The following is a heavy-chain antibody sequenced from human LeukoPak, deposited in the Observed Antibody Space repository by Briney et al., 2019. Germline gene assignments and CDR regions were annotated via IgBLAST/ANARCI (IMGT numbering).Heavy chain of an antibody. CDR3: ARDPHDGSRFDY. Sequence: SGGSLRLSCAASGFTVSNNYMNWVRQAPGKGLEWVSYISKSGTRMEYRDSVKGRFTISRDDAKTSLFLQMDSLRAEDTGVYYCARDPHDGSRFDYWGQGTLVVVSS. J-gene: IGHJ4*02. D-gene: IGHD1-26*01. V-gene: IGHV3-11*04. CDR1: GFTVSNNY. CDR2: ISKSGTRM.